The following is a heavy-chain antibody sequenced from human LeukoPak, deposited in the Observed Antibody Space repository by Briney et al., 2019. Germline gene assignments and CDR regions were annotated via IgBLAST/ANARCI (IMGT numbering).Heavy chain of an antibody. V-gene: IGHV3-23*01. CDR2: ISGSGGST. J-gene: IGHJ4*02. Sequence: GGSLRLSCAASGFTFSSYAMSWVRQAPGKGLEWVSAISGSGGSTYYADSVKGRFTISRDNSKSTLYLQMNSLRAEDTAVYYCAKGRCFDWSFDYWGQGTLVTVSS. D-gene: IGHD3-9*01. CDR3: AKGRCFDWSFDY. CDR1: GFTFSSYA.